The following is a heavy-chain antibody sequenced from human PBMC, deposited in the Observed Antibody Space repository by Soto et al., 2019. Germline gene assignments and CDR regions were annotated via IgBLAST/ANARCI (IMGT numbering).Heavy chain of an antibody. CDR1: GFTFGNYA. J-gene: IGHJ3*02. D-gene: IGHD1-1*01. Sequence: GGSLRLSCAASGFTFGNYAMSWVRQAPGKGLEWVSGITGGGGSTNYADPVKGRFTISRDNSWNTLYLQLNSLRAEDTAVYYCAKLLEAAASWDAFAIWGQGTMVTVSS. CDR2: ITGGGGST. V-gene: IGHV3-23*01. CDR3: AKLLEAAASWDAFAI.